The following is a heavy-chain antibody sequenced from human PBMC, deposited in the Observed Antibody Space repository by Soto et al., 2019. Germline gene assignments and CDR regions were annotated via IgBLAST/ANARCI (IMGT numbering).Heavy chain of an antibody. CDR3: ARAHYGDYGYGMDV. V-gene: IGHV4-30-2*01. D-gene: IGHD4-17*01. CDR2: TYHSETA. Sequence: SETLSLTCAVSGGSISSGGYSWTWIRQPPGKGLEWIGYTYHSETAYYSPSLKSRVTISVDRSKNQFSLKLASVTAADTAVYYCARAHYGDYGYGMDVWGQGTPVTVSS. J-gene: IGHJ6*02. CDR1: GGSISSGGYS.